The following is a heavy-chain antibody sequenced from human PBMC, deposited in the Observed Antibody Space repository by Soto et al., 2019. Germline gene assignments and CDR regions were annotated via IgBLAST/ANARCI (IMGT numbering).Heavy chain of an antibody. V-gene: IGHV4-39*01. CDR3: ARLNGYCIRGSCHGHYAMDV. D-gene: IGHD2-15*01. Sequence: QLQLQESGPGLVKPSETLSLTCTVSSAPVSSTTYTWGWIRQPPGKGLEWVASVYYGGRSYYNPSLNSRVTISVDTSKNQFSLKMTSVTAADTAVYHCARLNGYCIRGSCHGHYAMDVW. J-gene: IGHJ6*01. CDR2: VYYGGRS. CDR1: SAPVSSTTYT.